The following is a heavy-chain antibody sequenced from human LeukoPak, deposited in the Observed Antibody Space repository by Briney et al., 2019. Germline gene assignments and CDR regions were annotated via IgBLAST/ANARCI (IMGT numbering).Heavy chain of an antibody. J-gene: IGHJ3*02. Sequence: SETLSLTCTVSGYSISTGYYWGWIRQPPGKGLEWIGSMYHSGSTYYNPSLKSRVTISVDTSKNQFSLKLSSVTAADTAVYYCARTMAFAFDIWGQGTMVTVSS. V-gene: IGHV4-38-2*02. D-gene: IGHD4/OR15-4a*01. CDR3: ARTMAFAFDI. CDR1: GYSISTGYY. CDR2: MYHSGST.